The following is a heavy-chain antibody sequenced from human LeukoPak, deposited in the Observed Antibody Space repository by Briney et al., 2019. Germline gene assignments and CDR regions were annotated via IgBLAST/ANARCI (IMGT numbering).Heavy chain of an antibody. D-gene: IGHD2-2*01. J-gene: IGHJ4*02. Sequence: PGGSLRLSCAASGFTFSSYAMHWVRQAPGKGLEWVAVISYDGSNKYYADSVKGRFTSSRDNSKSTLYLQMNSLRAEDTAVYYCAKGGTSWTIDYWGQGTLVTVSS. CDR1: GFTFSSYA. V-gene: IGHV3-30*04. CDR2: ISYDGSNK. CDR3: AKGGTSWTIDY.